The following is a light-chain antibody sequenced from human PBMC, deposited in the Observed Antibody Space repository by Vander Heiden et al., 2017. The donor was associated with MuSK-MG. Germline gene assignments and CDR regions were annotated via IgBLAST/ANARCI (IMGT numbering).Light chain of an antibody. CDR1: NIGSTS. J-gene: IGLJ2*01. V-gene: IGLV3-21*04. CDR3: QVWDSSGDQGV. Sequence: SYVLTQPPSVSVAPGKTARITCGGNNIGSTSVHWYQQKPGQAPVVVIYYDSDRHSGIPERFSGFNSGNTATLTISRVEVEDEADYYCQVWDSSGDQGVFGGGTKLTVL. CDR2: YDS.